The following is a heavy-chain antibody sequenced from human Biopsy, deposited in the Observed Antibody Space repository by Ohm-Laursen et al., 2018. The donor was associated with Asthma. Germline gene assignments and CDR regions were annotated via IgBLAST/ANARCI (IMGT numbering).Heavy chain of an antibody. D-gene: IGHD2-2*01. J-gene: IGHJ4*02. CDR1: GGTFNTYV. Sequence: GSSVKVSCKSLGGTFNTYVIGWVQQAPGQGLEWMGGINSVFGTTTYPQKFQDRVTITADDSTSTVYIELSSLRSEDTAVYYCARKAGSCISRTCYSLDFWGQGTLVTVSS. CDR3: ARKAGSCISRTCYSLDF. CDR2: INSVFGTT. V-gene: IGHV1-69*01.